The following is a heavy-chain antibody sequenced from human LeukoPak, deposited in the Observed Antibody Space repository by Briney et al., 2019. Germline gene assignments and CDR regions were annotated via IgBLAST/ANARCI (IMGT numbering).Heavy chain of an antibody. CDR1: GYTFTSYY. D-gene: IGHD3-10*01. J-gene: IGHJ4*02. CDR3: ARDRGITMVRGVPSDY. Sequence: ASVKVSCKASGYTFTSYYMHWVRQAPGQGLEWMGWISAYNGNTNYAQKLQGRVTMTTDTSTSTAYMELRSLRSDDTAVYYCARDRGITMVRGVPSDYWGQGTLVTVSS. V-gene: IGHV1-18*04. CDR2: ISAYNGNT.